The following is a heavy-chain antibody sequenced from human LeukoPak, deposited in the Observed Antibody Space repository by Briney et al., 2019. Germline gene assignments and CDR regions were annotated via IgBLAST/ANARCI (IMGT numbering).Heavy chain of an antibody. CDR1: GGTFSSYA. J-gene: IGHJ5*02. CDR3: ARIAAAGFHNWFDP. V-gene: IGHV1-69*13. Sequence: ASVKVSCKASGGTFSSYAISWVRQAPGQGLEWMGGIIPIFGTANYAQKFQGRVTITADESTSTAYMELSSLRSEDTAVYYCARIAAAGFHNWFDPWGQGTLVTVSS. CDR2: IIPIFGTA. D-gene: IGHD6-13*01.